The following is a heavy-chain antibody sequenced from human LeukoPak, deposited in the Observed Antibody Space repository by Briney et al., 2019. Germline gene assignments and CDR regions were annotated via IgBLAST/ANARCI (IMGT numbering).Heavy chain of an antibody. J-gene: IGHJ4*02. V-gene: IGHV3-33*01. CDR3: ARGSSSWYYFDY. CDR2: IWYDGSNK. CDR1: GFTFSTYA. D-gene: IGHD6-13*01. Sequence: PGGSLRLSCAASGFTFSTYAMHWVRQAPGKGLEWVAVIWYDGSNKHYADSVKGRFTISRDNSKNTLYLQLNSLRAEDTAVYYCARGSSSWYYFDYWGQGTLVTVSS.